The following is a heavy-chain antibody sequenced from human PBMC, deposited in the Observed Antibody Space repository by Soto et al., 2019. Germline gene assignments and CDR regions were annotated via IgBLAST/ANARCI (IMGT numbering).Heavy chain of an antibody. Sequence: ASVKVSCKASAYTFTSYGIGWVRQAPGQRLEWMGWINAGNGNTKYSQKFQGRVTITRDTSATTAYMELSSLRSADTAVYYCARDLWFGELWAFDYWGQGTLVTVSS. CDR2: INAGNGNT. J-gene: IGHJ4*02. CDR3: ARDLWFGELWAFDY. D-gene: IGHD3-10*01. CDR1: AYTFTSYG. V-gene: IGHV1-3*01.